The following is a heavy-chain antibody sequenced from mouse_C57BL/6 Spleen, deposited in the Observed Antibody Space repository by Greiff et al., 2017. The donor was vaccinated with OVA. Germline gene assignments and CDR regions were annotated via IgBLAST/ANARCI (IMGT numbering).Heavy chain of an antibody. CDR2: ISDGGSYT. CDR3: ARESVHLWFAY. J-gene: IGHJ3*01. CDR1: GFTFSSYA. V-gene: IGHV5-4*01. Sequence: EVKLMESGGGLVKPGGSLKLSCAASGFTFSSYAMSWVRQTPEKRLEWVATISDGGSYTYYPDNVKGRFTISRDNATNYLYMQRSQLTSEDTAVYYCARESVHLWFAYWGQGTLVTVSA.